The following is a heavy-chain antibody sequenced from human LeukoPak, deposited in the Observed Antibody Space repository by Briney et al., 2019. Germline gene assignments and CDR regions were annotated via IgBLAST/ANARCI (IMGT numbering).Heavy chain of an antibody. CDR2: INRAGNSI. CDR3: AREIVGAIDY. J-gene: IGHJ4*02. D-gene: IGHD1-26*01. CDR1: GFSLSSYG. V-gene: IGHV3-48*03. Sequence: GRSLSLSCAASGFSLSSYGLNWVRLPQRQGMGWISQINRAGNSIYYADSVKGRFTISTDSAKNSLYRQMNSLRAEDTAVYYCAREIVGAIDYWGQGTLVTVSS.